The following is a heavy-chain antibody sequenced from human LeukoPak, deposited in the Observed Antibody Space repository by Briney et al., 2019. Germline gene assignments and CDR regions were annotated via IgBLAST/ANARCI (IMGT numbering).Heavy chain of an antibody. CDR3: AREGNNMCAFDI. Sequence: GGSLRLSCAASGFTFSSYWMSWVRQAPGKGLEWVANINQDGSDKKYVDSVKGRFTISRDNAKNSQYLQMNSLRVEDTAVYYCAREGNNMCAFDIRGQGTVVTVSS. J-gene: IGHJ3*02. D-gene: IGHD2/OR15-2a*01. CDR2: INQDGSDK. CDR1: GFTFSSYW. V-gene: IGHV3-7*01.